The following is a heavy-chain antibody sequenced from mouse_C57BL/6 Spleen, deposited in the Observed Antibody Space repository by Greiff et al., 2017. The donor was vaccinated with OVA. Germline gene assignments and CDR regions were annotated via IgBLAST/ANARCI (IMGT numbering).Heavy chain of an antibody. CDR3: SSSSYCSYAMDY. V-gene: IGHV1-18*01. D-gene: IGHD3-3*01. Sequence: VQLQQSGAELVKPGASVKLSCKASGYTFTDYKMDWVKQSPGKGLEWIGEINPNDGGTIYNQKFKGKATLTVDKSSSTAYMELRSLTSEDSAVYYFSSSSYCSYAMDYWGQGTSVTVSS. CDR2: INPNDGGT. J-gene: IGHJ4*01. CDR1: GYTFTDYK.